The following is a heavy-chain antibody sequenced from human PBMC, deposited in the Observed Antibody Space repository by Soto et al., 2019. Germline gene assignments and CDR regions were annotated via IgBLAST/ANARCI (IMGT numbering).Heavy chain of an antibody. CDR2: ISGSGGST. CDR1: GFTFSSYA. J-gene: IGHJ4*02. Sequence: GGSLRLSCAASGFTFSSYAMSWVRQAPGKGLEWVSAISGSGGSTYYADSVKGRFTISRDNSKNTLYLQMNSLRAEDTAVYYCATPPGAIVVVPAATDFDYWGQGTLVTVSS. CDR3: ATPPGAIVVVPAATDFDY. V-gene: IGHV3-23*01. D-gene: IGHD2-2*01.